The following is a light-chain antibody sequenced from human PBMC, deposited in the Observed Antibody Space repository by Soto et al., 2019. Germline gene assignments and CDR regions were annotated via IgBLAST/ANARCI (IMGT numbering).Light chain of an antibody. CDR1: SSDVGAYNY. CDR3: SSYAGINTLA. Sequence: QSALTQPPSASGSPGQSVTISCTGTSSDVGAYNYVSWYQQHPGIAPRVLIYEFTKRPSGVPDRFSVSKSGNTASLTVSGLQAEDEADYYCSSYAGINTLAFGGGTKVTVL. V-gene: IGLV2-8*01. J-gene: IGLJ3*02. CDR2: EFT.